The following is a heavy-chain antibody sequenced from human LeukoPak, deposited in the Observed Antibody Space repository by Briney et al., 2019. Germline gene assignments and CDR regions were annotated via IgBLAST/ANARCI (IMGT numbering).Heavy chain of an antibody. J-gene: IGHJ4*02. CDR1: GGSISSGSYY. Sequence: SETLSLTCTVSGGSISSGSYYWSWIRQPAGKGLEWIGRIYTSGSTNYNPSLKSRVTISVDTSKNQFSLKLSSVTAADTAVYYCARDEDGYSSSWYGGYWGQGTLVTVSS. CDR3: ARDEDGYSSSWYGGY. V-gene: IGHV4-61*02. D-gene: IGHD6-13*01. CDR2: IYTSGST.